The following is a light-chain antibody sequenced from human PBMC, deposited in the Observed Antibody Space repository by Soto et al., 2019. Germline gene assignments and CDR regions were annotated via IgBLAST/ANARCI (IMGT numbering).Light chain of an antibody. J-gene: IGKJ1*01. Sequence: IKVTQSPSSLSATVGDRVTIACRAGQGIRSDLVWYQQKPGKAPKLLIYDASRLQSGVPLRFSGSGSGTDFTLTISSLQPEDFATYYCLQDNTYPWTFGQGTKGGCQ. V-gene: IGKV1-6*01. CDR2: DAS. CDR1: QGIRSD. CDR3: LQDNTYPWT.